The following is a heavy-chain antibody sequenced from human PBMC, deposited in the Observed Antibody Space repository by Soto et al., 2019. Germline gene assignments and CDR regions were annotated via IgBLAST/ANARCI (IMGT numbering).Heavy chain of an antibody. J-gene: IGHJ5*02. CDR2: ISSRGTDI. CDR3: ATLGRADYPPLAA. D-gene: IGHD4-17*01. Sequence: QARLVQSEGGLVQSGRSLTLSCEASGFLFSTSTLNWVRRAPGKGLEWVAEISSRGTDIYYADSVKGRFTISRDNSKNTLYLLLDRVKSDDTAVYFCATLGRADYPPLAAWGQGTLVTVSS. V-gene: IGHV3-30*14. CDR1: GFLFSTST.